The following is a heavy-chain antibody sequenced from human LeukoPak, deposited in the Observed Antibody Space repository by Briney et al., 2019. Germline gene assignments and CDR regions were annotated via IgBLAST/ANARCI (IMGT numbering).Heavy chain of an antibody. V-gene: IGHV4-59*01. CDR3: ARASVTTVTTVNWFDP. D-gene: IGHD4-17*01. CDR2: IYYSGST. CDR1: GGSISSYY. J-gene: IGHJ5*02. Sequence: SETLCLTCTVSGGSISSYYWSWIRQPPGKGLEWIGYIYYSGSTNYNPSLKSRVTISVDTSKNQFSLKLSSVTAADTAVYYCARASVTTVTTVNWFDPWGQGTLVTVSS.